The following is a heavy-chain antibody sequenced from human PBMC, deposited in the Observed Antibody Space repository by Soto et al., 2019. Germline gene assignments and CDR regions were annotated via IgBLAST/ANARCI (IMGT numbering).Heavy chain of an antibody. CDR2: INHGGST. J-gene: IGHJ3*02. CDR1: GGSFSCYY. V-gene: IGHV4-34*01. CDR3: ARDKDSSSWYGAFDI. Sequence: PSETLSLTCAVYGGSFSCYYWSWIRQPPGKGLEWIGEINHGGSTNYNPSLKSRVTISVDTSKNQFSLKLSSVTAADTAVYYCARDKDSSSWYGAFDIWGQGTMVTVSS. D-gene: IGHD6-13*01.